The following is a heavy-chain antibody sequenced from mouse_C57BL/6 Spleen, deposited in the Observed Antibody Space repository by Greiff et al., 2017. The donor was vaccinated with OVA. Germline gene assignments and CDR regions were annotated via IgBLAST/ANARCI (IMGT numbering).Heavy chain of an antibody. CDR1: GYAFTNYL. Sequence: QVQLKESGAELVRPGTSVKVSCKASGYAFTNYLIEWVKQRPGQGLEWIGVINPGSGGTNYTEKFKGKATLTADKSSSTAYMQLSSLTSEDSAVYFCARLRRDYYAMDYWGKGTSVTVSS. D-gene: IGHD2-12*01. CDR3: ARLRRDYYAMDY. V-gene: IGHV1-54*01. J-gene: IGHJ4*01. CDR2: INPGSGGT.